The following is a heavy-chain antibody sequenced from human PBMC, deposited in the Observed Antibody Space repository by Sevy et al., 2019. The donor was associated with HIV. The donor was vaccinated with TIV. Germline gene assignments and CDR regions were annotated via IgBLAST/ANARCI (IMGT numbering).Heavy chain of an antibody. V-gene: IGHV4-34*01. J-gene: IGHJ6*02. D-gene: IGHD6-13*01. CDR1: GGSFSGFS. CDR2: VNH. Sequence: SETLSLTCAVSGGSFSGFSWNWIRQPPGKGLEWIGEVNHYSPSLKSRVTISVDTSKNQFSLKLSSVTAADTAVYYCARGRRIAAAGTYYYYGMDVWGQGTTVTVSS. CDR3: ARGRRIAAAGTYYYYGMDV.